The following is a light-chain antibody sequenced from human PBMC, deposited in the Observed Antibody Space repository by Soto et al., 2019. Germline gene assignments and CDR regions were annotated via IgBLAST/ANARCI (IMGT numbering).Light chain of an antibody. CDR2: DAF. V-gene: IGKV3-11*01. Sequence: PGERATLSCRASPSVSNSLAWYQHKPGQAPRLLIYDAFNRATGVPTRFSGSGSGTDSTLTISSLEPEDFAVYYCQQRNRWPPVTFGGGTKVDI. CDR1: PSVSNS. J-gene: IGKJ4*01. CDR3: QQRNRWPPVT.